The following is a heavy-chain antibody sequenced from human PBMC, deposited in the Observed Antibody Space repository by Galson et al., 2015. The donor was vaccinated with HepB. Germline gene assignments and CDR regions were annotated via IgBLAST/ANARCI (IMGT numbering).Heavy chain of an antibody. CDR1: GFNFSPYW. CDR2: MNGDGTIT. J-gene: IGHJ4*02. Sequence: SLRLSCAASGFNFSPYWMHWVRQDPTKGLVSVSRMNGDGTITAYADSVKGCFTISRDTAKNSLDLQMNSLRVEDTAVYYCASPAGYPPGSRARGYFDYWGQGTLVTVSS. CDR3: ASPAGYPPGSRARGYFDY. V-gene: IGHV3-74*01. D-gene: IGHD3-10*01.